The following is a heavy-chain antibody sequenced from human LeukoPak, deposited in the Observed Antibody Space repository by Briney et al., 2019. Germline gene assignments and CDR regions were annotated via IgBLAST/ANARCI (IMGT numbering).Heavy chain of an antibody. CDR2: IDWDDDK. V-gene: IGHV2-70*01. CDR1: GFSLSTSGMC. Sequence: SGPALVKPTQTLTLTCTFSGFSLSTSGMCVSWIRQPPGKALEWLALIDWDDDKYYSTSLKTRLTISKDTSKNQVVLTMTNMDPVGTATYYCARSTYSSRSFDPWGQGTLVTVSS. D-gene: IGHD6-13*01. J-gene: IGHJ5*02. CDR3: ARSTYSSRSFDP.